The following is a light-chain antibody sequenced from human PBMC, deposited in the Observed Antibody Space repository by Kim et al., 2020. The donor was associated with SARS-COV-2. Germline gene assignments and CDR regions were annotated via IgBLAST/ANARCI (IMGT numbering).Light chain of an antibody. CDR3: QSYDSSNHWV. Sequence: LTQPHSVSESPGKTVTISCTGSSGSIASNYVQWYQQRPGSVPTNVIYEDNRRPSGVPDRFSGSIDSSSNSASLTISGLKTEDEADYYCQSYDSSNHWVFGGGTKVTVL. V-gene: IGLV6-57*02. CDR2: EDN. CDR1: SGSIASNY. J-gene: IGLJ3*02.